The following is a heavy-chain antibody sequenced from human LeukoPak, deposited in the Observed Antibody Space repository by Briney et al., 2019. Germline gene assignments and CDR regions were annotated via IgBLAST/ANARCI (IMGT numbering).Heavy chain of an antibody. J-gene: IGHJ4*02. CDR2: MNPNSGNT. Sequence: GASVKVSCKASGYTFTSYDINWVRQATGQGLEWMGWMNPNSGNTGYAQKFQGRVTITRNTSISTAYMELSSLRSEDTAVYYCARDSGIAARTNFDYWGQGTLVTVSS. CDR1: GYTFTSYD. V-gene: IGHV1-8*03. D-gene: IGHD6-6*01. CDR3: ARDSGIAARTNFDY.